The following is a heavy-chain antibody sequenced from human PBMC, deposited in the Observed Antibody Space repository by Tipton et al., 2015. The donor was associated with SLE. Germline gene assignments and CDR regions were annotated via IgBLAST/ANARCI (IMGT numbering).Heavy chain of an antibody. CDR2: ISSSGSTI. CDR1: GFTFSSYE. Sequence: SLRLSCAASGFTFSSYEMNWVRQAPGQGLEWVSYISSSGSTIYYADSVKGRFTISRDNAKNSLYLQMNSLRAEDTAVYYCARGRAYYDFGSRNPWGQGTLVTASS. CDR3: ARGRAYYDFGSRNP. D-gene: IGHD3-3*01. J-gene: IGHJ5*02. V-gene: IGHV3-48*03.